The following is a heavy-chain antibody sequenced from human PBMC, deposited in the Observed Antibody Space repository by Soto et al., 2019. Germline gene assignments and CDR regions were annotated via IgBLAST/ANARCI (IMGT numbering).Heavy chain of an antibody. D-gene: IGHD2-8*01. CDR1: GFTFSSYA. V-gene: IGHV3-23*01. CDR2: ISGSGGST. J-gene: IGHJ6*02. CDR3: AKSVYAISYYYYYGMDV. Sequence: GGSLRLSCAASGFTFSSYAMSGVRQAPGKGLEWVSAISGSGGSTYYADSVKGRFTISRDNSKNTLYLQMNSLRAEDTAVYYCAKSVYAISYYYYYGMDVWGQGTTVTVSS.